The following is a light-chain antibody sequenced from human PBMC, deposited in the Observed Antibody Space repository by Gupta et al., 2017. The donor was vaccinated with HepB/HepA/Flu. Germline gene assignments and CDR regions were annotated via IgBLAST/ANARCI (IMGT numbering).Light chain of an antibody. CDR1: QSVSNN. V-gene: IGKV3-15*01. Sequence: IVMTESPAHPSLSPGERATLSSRASQSVSNNLAWYQQKPGQAPRLLIYGASTRATGIPARFRGSGTGTEFTLTISSLQSEDFAVYYCQQYNTCLGTFGQGTKVEIK. CDR3: QQYNTCLGT. CDR2: GAS. J-gene: IGKJ1*01.